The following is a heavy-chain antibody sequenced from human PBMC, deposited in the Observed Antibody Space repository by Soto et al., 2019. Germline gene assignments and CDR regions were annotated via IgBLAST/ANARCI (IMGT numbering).Heavy chain of an antibody. CDR1: GVSISTTNW. CDR3: ARVLVVPATNRYYYYGMDV. J-gene: IGHJ6*02. V-gene: IGHV4-4*02. Sequence: PSETLSLTCAVSGVSISTTNWWSWVRQPPGKGLEWIGEIYHSGSTNYNPSLKSRVTISVDKSKNQFSLKLSSVTAADTAVYYCARVLVVPATNRYYYYGMDVWGQGTTVTVS. D-gene: IGHD2-2*01. CDR2: IYHSGST.